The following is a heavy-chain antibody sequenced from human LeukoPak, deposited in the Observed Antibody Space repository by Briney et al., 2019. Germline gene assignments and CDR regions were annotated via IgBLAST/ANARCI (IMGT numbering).Heavy chain of an antibody. D-gene: IGHD5-18*01. Sequence: SGGSLRLSCAASGFTFSSYWMHWVRQAPGKGLVWVASIKGDGISTIYADSVKGRFTISRDNAKNMVNLQMNSVRAEDTAVYYCATGCINAYEHWGHGNLVTASS. V-gene: IGHV3-74*01. CDR1: GFTFSSYW. CDR2: IKGDGIST. J-gene: IGHJ4*01. CDR3: ATGCINAYEH.